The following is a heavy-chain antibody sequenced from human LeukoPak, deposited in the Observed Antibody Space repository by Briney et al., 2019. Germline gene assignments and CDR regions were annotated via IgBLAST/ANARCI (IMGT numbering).Heavy chain of an antibody. J-gene: IGHJ3*02. Sequence: PGGSLRLSCAASGFTFSSYAMSWVRQAPGKGLEWVSAISGSGGSTYYADSVKGRFTISRDNSKNTLYLQMNSLRAEDTAVYYCARYCSSTSCYRAFDIWGQGTMVTVSS. CDR1: GFTFSSYA. V-gene: IGHV3-23*01. CDR3: ARYCSSTSCYRAFDI. CDR2: ISGSGGST. D-gene: IGHD2-2*01.